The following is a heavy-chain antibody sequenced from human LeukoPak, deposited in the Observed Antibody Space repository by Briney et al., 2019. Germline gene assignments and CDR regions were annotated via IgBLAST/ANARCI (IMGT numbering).Heavy chain of an antibody. J-gene: IGHJ3*02. CDR3: ARDDWYRHTFDI. Sequence: ASVKVSCKASGYTFTGYYIHWVRQAPGQGLEWMGWINPNSGDTAYAEKFQDRVTMTRDTSINTAYLTLARLRSDITAVYYCARDDWYRHTFDIWGQGTLVTVSS. D-gene: IGHD3-9*01. CDR2: INPNSGDT. CDR1: GYTFTGYY. V-gene: IGHV1-2*02.